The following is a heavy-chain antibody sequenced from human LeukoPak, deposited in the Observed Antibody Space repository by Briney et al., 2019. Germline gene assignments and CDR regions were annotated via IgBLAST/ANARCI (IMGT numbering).Heavy chain of an antibody. Sequence: ASVKVSCKASGYTFTSYGISWVRQAPGQGLEWMGWISAYNGNTNYAQKLQGRVTMTTDTSTSTAYMELRSLRSDDTAVYYCARELYQLPSYYFDYWGQGTLVTASS. CDR3: ARELYQLPSYYFDY. D-gene: IGHD2-2*01. V-gene: IGHV1-18*01. CDR2: ISAYNGNT. CDR1: GYTFTSYG. J-gene: IGHJ4*02.